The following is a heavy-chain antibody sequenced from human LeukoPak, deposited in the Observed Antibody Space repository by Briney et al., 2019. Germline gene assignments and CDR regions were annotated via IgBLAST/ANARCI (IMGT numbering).Heavy chain of an antibody. D-gene: IGHD2-2*01. CDR3: VKWGYCSSTSCYASDFRH. CDR1: GFSFSNYA. V-gene: IGHV3-23*01. Sequence: GGSLRLSCAASGFSFSNYAMTWVRQAPGKGLEWVSGISASGGSTYYTDSVNGRFTISRDNSKNTLYLQMNSLRAEDTAVYYCVKWGYCSSTSCYASDFRHWGQGTLVTVSS. J-gene: IGHJ1*01. CDR2: ISASGGST.